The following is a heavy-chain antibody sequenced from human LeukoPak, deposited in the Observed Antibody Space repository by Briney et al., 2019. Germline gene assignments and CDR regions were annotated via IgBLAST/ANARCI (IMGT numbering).Heavy chain of an antibody. Sequence: PGGSLRLSCAASGFTFSTDAMHWVRQAPGKGLEWVSAISSNGRGTYYVNSVKGRFTISRDNSKNTVYLQMASLGTEDMAVYYCTSWCGSYYSWGQGTLVTVSS. CDR2: ISSNGRGT. J-gene: IGHJ4*02. CDR1: GFTFSTDA. V-gene: IGHV3-64*01. CDR3: TSWCGSYYS. D-gene: IGHD1-26*01.